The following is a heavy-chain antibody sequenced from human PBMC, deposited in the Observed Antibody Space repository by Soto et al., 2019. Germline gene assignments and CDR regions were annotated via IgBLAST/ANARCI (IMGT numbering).Heavy chain of an antibody. CDR3: ARPYYRSKNHMVDY. J-gene: IGHJ4*02. CDR2: ISGSGGST. V-gene: IGHV3-23*01. D-gene: IGHD1-26*01. CDR1: GFTFSSYA. Sequence: GGSLRLSCAASGFTFSSYAMSWVRQAPGKGLEWVSAISGSGGSTYYADSVKGRFTISRDNSKNTLYLQMNSLRAEDTAVYYCARPYYRSKNHMVDYWGQGTLVTVSS.